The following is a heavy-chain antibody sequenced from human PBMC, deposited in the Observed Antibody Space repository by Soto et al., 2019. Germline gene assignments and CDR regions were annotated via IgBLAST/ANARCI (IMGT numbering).Heavy chain of an antibody. Sequence: PGESLKISCKPSGYNFINYWIGWVRQSPGKGLEWMVFIQPGDSDTKYNPSFRGQITISVDKSISTAFLQWTSLRASDTAMYYSYFDYWGQGTLVTVSS. J-gene: IGHJ4*02. CDR2: IQPGDSDT. CDR1: GYNFINYW. CDR3: YFDY. V-gene: IGHV5-51*01.